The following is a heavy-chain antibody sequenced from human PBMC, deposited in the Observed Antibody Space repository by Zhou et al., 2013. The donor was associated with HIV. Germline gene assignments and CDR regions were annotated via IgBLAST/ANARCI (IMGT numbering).Heavy chain of an antibody. CDR1: GYTFTSYF. Sequence: VQLLQSGADVKKPGASVTVSCQASGYTFTSYFIHWVRQAPGQGLEWLGWIRPNNGATKSAQKFLGRVTMTRDASINTAYLALSGLFSNDTAVYYCVRSRHQLVILDFWGQGTLVTVSS. CDR3: VRSRHQLVILDF. CDR2: IRPNNGAT. J-gene: IGHJ4*02. D-gene: IGHD3-9*01. V-gene: IGHV1-2*02.